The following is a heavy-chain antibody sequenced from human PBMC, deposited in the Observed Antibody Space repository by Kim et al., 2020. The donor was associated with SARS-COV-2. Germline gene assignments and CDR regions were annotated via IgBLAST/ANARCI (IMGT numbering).Heavy chain of an antibody. CDR3: AKVGSSNWAFAY. J-gene: IGHJ4*02. CDR1: GGTFSNDA. CDR2: IIPLVRSP. V-gene: IGHV1-69*11. D-gene: IGHD6-13*01. Sequence: SVKVSCKVSGGTFSNDAITWVRQPPGQGLEWLGRIIPLVRSPNYAQKFQGRITITADESTSTVNMELSSLRSEDTALYYCAKVGSSNWAFAYWGQGTLVTVSS.